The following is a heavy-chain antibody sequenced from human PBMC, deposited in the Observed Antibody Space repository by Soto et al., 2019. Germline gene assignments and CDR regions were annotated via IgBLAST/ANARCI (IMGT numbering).Heavy chain of an antibody. Sequence: PGGSLRLSCAASGFTFSSYGMHWVRQAPGKGLEWVAVIWYDGSNKYYADSVKARFTISRDNAKNSLYLQMNSLRAEDTAVYYCAGDAAAAGILSWFDPWGQGTLVTVSS. CDR3: AGDAAAAGILSWFDP. D-gene: IGHD6-13*01. J-gene: IGHJ5*02. V-gene: IGHV3-33*01. CDR2: IWYDGSNK. CDR1: GFTFSSYG.